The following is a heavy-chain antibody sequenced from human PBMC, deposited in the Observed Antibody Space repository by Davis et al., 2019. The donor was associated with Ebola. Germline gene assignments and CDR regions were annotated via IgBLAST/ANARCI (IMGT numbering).Heavy chain of an antibody. CDR1: GGSISSGGYY. CDR2: INHSGST. CDR3: ARGRRYSYGPLGY. J-gene: IGHJ4*02. D-gene: IGHD5-18*01. V-gene: IGHV4-39*07. Sequence: SETLSLTCTVSGGSISSGGYYWSWIRQHPGKGLEWIGEINHSGSTNYNPSLKSRVTISVDTSKNQFSLKLSSVTAADTAVYYCARGRRYSYGPLGYWGQGTLVTVSS.